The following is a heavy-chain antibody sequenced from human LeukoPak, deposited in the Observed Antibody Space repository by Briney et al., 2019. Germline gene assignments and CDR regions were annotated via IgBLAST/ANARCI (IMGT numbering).Heavy chain of an antibody. D-gene: IGHD2-21*01. CDR3: VRDNYGGILDF. J-gene: IGHJ4*02. CDR1: GFTFTRYT. V-gene: IGHV3-30*04. CDR2: VLYNGSKK. Sequence: PGGSLRLSCAASGFTFTRYTMHWVRQAPGKGLEWVALVLYNGSKKYYADSVKGRSTLSRDNSKNTLSLEMNALRGDDTAVYYCVRDNYGGILDFCGQGTLVTVSS.